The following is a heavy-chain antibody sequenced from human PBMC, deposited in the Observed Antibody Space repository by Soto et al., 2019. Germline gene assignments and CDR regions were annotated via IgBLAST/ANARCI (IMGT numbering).Heavy chain of an antibody. CDR1: GDNFNTYG. CDR3: ARDNPRNSGNYCLSS. Sequence: QVQLVQSGAEVKKPGSSVKVSCKASGDNFNTYGIVWVRQAPGQGLECLGWIIPKFATTNYAQRFQGRLTITADESTNTVYMELDGLTSEDTAVYYCARDNPRNSGNYCLSSWGRGTLVTVSS. CDR2: IIPKFATT. V-gene: IGHV1-69*01. J-gene: IGHJ5*01. D-gene: IGHD1-26*01.